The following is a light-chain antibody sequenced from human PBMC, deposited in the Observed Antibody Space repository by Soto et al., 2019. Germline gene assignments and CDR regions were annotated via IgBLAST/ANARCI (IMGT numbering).Light chain of an antibody. Sequence: ESMLTQSPGTLSLSPGERATLSCRACPSVITRYFAWYQQKPGRAPRLLIYGASIRATGLPDRFSGSGSGTDFTLTISRLEPEDFAVYYCHQFGSSPPAFTFGQGTKLEI. J-gene: IGKJ2*01. V-gene: IGKV3-20*01. CDR1: PSVITRY. CDR2: GAS. CDR3: HQFGSSPPAFT.